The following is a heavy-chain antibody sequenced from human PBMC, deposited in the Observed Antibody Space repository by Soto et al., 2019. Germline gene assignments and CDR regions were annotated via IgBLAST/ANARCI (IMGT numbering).Heavy chain of an antibody. J-gene: IGHJ6*02. Sequence: GGSLRLSCAASGFTFSSYEMNWVRQAPGKGLEWVSYISSSGSTIYYADSVKGRFTISRDNAKNSLYLQMNSLRAEDTAVYYYAGRGVPAAFGMDVWGQGTTVTVSS. V-gene: IGHV3-48*03. CDR1: GFTFSSYE. D-gene: IGHD2-2*01. CDR2: ISSSGSTI. CDR3: AGRGVPAAFGMDV.